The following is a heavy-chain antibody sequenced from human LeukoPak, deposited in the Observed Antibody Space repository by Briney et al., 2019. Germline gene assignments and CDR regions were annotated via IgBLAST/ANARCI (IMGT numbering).Heavy chain of an antibody. V-gene: IGHV4-39*07. CDR2: IYYSGST. CDR1: GGSISSSSYY. J-gene: IGHJ4*02. Sequence: SETLSLTCTVSGGSISSSSYYWGWIRQPPGKGLEWIGSIYYSGSTYYNPSLKSRVTVSVDTSKNQFSLKLSSVTAADTAVYYCARGVYDSSGYYPLELDYWGQGTLVTVSS. CDR3: ARGVYDSSGYYPLELDY. D-gene: IGHD3-22*01.